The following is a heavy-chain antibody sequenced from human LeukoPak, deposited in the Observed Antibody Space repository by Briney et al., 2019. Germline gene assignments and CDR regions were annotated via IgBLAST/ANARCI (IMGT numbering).Heavy chain of an antibody. D-gene: IGHD3-10*01. CDR1: GVSISSSGYY. J-gene: IGHJ4*02. V-gene: IGHV4-30-2*01. Sequence: PSETLSLTCTVSGVSISSSGYYWTWIRQPPGKGLEWIGYIYHSGSTYYNPSLKSRVTISVDTSKNQFSLKLSSVTAADTAVYYCARVTYGSGSYYTDYWGQGTLVTVSS. CDR3: ARVTYGSGSYYTDY. CDR2: IYHSGST.